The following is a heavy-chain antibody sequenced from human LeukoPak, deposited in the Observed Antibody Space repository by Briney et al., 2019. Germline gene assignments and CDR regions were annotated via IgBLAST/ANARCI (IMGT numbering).Heavy chain of an antibody. J-gene: IGHJ3*02. D-gene: IGHD5-24*01. V-gene: IGHV1-18*01. Sequence: ASVEVSCKASGYTFTSYGISWVRQAPGQGLEWMGWISAYNGNTNYAQKLQGRVTMTTDTSTSTAYMELRSLRSDDTAVYYCARGRRRDGYNSSPDAFDIWGQGTMVTVSS. CDR2: ISAYNGNT. CDR1: GYTFTSYG. CDR3: ARGRRRDGYNSSPDAFDI.